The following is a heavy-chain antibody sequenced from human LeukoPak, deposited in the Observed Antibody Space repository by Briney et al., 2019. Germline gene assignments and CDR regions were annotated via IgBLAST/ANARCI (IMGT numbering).Heavy chain of an antibody. CDR1: GFTVSSNY. CDR3: ARGAGGIMGGFDY. J-gene: IGHJ4*02. V-gene: IGHV3-53*01. Sequence: GGSLRLSCAASGFTVSSNYMSWVRRAPGKGLEWVSVIYSGGSTYYADSVKGRFTISRDNSKNTLYLQMNSLRAEDTAVYYCARGAGGIMGGFDYWGQGTQVTVSS. D-gene: IGHD3-16*01. CDR2: IYSGGST.